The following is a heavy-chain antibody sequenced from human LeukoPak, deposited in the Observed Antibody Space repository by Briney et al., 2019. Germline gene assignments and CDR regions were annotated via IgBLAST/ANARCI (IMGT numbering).Heavy chain of an antibody. J-gene: IGHJ4*02. Sequence: PGGSLRLSCAASGFTFSSYAMSWVRQAPGKGLEWVSAISGSGGSTYYADSVKGRFTISRDNSKNTLYLQMNSLRAEDTAVYYCAKDMSFGFDYGDPVYFDYWGQGTLVTVSS. V-gene: IGHV3-23*01. CDR1: GFTFSSYA. CDR2: ISGSGGST. D-gene: IGHD4-17*01. CDR3: AKDMSFGFDYGDPVYFDY.